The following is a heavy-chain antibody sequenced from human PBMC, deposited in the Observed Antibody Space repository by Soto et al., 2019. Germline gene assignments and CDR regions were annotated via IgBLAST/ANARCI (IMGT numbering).Heavy chain of an antibody. CDR2: INAGNGNT. Sequence: ASVKVSCKASGYAFTSYAMHWVRQAPGQRLEWMGWINAGNGNTKYSQKFQGRVTITRDTSASTAYMELSSLRSEDTAVYYCAIEKYYYDSSGYDYWGQGTLVTVSS. CDR1: GYAFTSYA. J-gene: IGHJ4*02. D-gene: IGHD3-22*01. V-gene: IGHV1-3*01. CDR3: AIEKYYYDSSGYDY.